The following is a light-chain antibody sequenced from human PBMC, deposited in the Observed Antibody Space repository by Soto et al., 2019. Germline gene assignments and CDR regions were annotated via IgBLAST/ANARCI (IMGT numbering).Light chain of an antibody. CDR3: QQCYMGWT. V-gene: IGKV1-5*01. CDR2: DAS. J-gene: IGKJ1*01. Sequence: IQMTQSPSTLSASVGDRVTVTCRASQSINTRLAWYQQRPGKAPNLLIYDASTLESGVPSRFSGTGSGTEFTFSITSLQPEDFGTYYCQQCYMGWTFGQGTKVDIK. CDR1: QSINTR.